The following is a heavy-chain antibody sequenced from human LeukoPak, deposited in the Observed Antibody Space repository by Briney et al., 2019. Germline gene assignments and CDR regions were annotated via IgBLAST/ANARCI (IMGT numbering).Heavy chain of an antibody. Sequence: EASVNVSCKASGYTFTTYAMHWVRQAPGQRPEWMGWINAGNGNTKYSQKFQGRVTITRDTSASTAYMELSSLRSEDTAVYYCARTTAMVTIFDYWGQGTLVTVSS. J-gene: IGHJ4*02. V-gene: IGHV1-3*01. CDR1: GYTFTTYA. CDR3: ARTTAMVTIFDY. CDR2: INAGNGNT. D-gene: IGHD5-18*01.